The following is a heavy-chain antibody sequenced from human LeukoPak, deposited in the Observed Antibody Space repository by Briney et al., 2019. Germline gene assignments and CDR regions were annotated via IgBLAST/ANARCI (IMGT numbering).Heavy chain of an antibody. Sequence: ASVKVSCEASGGTFISYATSWVRQGPGQGLEWMGRIIPILGIANYAQKFQGRGTITADKSTSTAYMEMRSQRTTDTALYFWARRGTSVSDVWGQGTTVTVSS. J-gene: IGHJ6*02. CDR1: GGTFISYA. CDR2: IIPILGIA. CDR3: ARRGTSVSDV. D-gene: IGHD1-1*01. V-gene: IGHV1-69*04.